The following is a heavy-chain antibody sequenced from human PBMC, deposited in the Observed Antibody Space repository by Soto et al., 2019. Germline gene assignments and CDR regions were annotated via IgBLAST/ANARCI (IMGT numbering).Heavy chain of an antibody. V-gene: IGHV4-34*01. CDR2: INHSGST. J-gene: IGHJ4*02. CDR3: MLGSGWKDFDY. Sequence: PSETLSLTCAVYGGSFSGYYWSWIRQPPGEGLEWIGEINHSGSTYYNPSLKSRVTISVDTSKNQFSLKLSSVTAADTAVYYCMLGSGWKDFDYWGQGTLVTVSS. CDR1: GGSFSGYY. D-gene: IGHD3-22*01.